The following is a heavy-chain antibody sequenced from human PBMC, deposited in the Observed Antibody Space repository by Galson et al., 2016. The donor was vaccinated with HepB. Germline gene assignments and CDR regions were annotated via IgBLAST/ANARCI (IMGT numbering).Heavy chain of an antibody. CDR1: GFTVGNNY. CDR2: IYSGVNT. V-gene: IGHV3-66*01. J-gene: IGHJ4*02. Sequence: SLRLSCAASGFTVGNNYMSWVRQAPGEGLEWVSLIYSGVNTLYADSVKGRFSISRDSSKNTLYLQMNSLSAEDTAVYYCARNPGASTWGWGQGTLVTVAS. D-gene: IGHD6-13*01. CDR3: ARNPGASTWG.